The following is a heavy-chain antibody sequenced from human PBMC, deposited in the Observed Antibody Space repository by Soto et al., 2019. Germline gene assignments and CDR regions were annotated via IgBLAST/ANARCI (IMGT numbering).Heavy chain of an antibody. J-gene: IGHJ6*02. CDR1: GYTFTSYD. CDR3: ARGRWEQQLFNYYGMDV. V-gene: IGHV1-8*01. Sequence: ASVKVSCKASGYTFTSYDINWVRQATGQGLEWMGWMNPNSGNTGYAQKFQGRVTMTRNTSISTAYMELSSLRSEDTAVYYCARGRWEQQLFNYYGMDVWGQGTTVTAP. D-gene: IGHD6-13*01. CDR2: MNPNSGNT.